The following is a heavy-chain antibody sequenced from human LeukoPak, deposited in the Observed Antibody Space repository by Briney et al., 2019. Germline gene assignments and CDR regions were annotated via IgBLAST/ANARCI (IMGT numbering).Heavy chain of an antibody. CDR2: INHSGST. D-gene: IGHD1-26*01. Sequence: SETLSLTCAVYGGSFSGYYWSWIRQPPGKGLEWIGEINHSGSTNYNPSLKSRVTISVDTSKNQFSLKLSSVTAADTAVYYCARDPGSSYFDYWGQGTLVTVSS. CDR1: GGSFSGYY. J-gene: IGHJ4*02. V-gene: IGHV4-34*01. CDR3: ARDPGSSYFDY.